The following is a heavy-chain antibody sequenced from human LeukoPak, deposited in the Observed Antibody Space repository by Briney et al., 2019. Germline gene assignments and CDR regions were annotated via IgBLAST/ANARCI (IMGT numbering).Heavy chain of an antibody. D-gene: IGHD3-3*01. J-gene: IGHJ4*02. CDR1: GYTFTDYY. CDR3: ATAGFFGVEWSPAFDY. V-gene: IGHV1-69-2*01. CDR2: VDPEDGET. Sequence: ASVKVSCKASGYTFTDYYMHWVQQAPGKGLEWMGRVDPEDGETIYAEKFQGRVTITADTSTDTAYMELSSLRSEDTAVYYCATAGFFGVEWSPAFDYWGQGTLVTVSS.